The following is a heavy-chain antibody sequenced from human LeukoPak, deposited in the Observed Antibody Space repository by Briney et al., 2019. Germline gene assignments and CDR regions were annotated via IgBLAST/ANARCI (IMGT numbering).Heavy chain of an antibody. Sequence: GGSLRLSCAASGFTVSSNYMSWVRQAPGKGLEWVSVIYSGGSTYYADSVKGRFTISRDNSKNTLYLQMNSLRAEDTAVYYCAKVYPDDFWSGYYPYWGQGTLVTVSS. CDR2: IYSGGST. CDR3: AKVYPDDFWSGYYPY. CDR1: GFTVSSNY. V-gene: IGHV3-53*01. D-gene: IGHD3-3*01. J-gene: IGHJ4*02.